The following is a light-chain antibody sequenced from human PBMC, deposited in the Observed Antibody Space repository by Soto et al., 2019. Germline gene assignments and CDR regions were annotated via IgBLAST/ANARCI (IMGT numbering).Light chain of an antibody. J-gene: IGKJ1*01. Sequence: DIVRTQSPDSLAVSLGERASLNCKSSQSDLYSANNKNCLAWDQQKPRQPTKLFLYWASTRESGVPDRFSGSGSGTDFTLTISRLQAEDVAVYYFQQYDSSPRMFGQETKVEIK. CDR2: WAS. CDR3: QQYDSSPRM. V-gene: IGKV4-1*01. CDR1: QSDLYSANNKNC.